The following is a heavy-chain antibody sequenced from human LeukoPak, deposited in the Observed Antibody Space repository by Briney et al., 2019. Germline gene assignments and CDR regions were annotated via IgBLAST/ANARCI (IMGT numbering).Heavy chain of an antibody. V-gene: IGHV4-34*01. J-gene: IGHJ4*02. Sequence: PSETLSLTCAVYGGSISHYYWSWIRQSPGKGLECIGEINHSGSTNHNPSLKSRVTISVDTSKNQISLKLNSVTAADTAVYYCGRDSRGPDYWGQGTLVTVSS. CDR3: GRDSRGPDY. CDR2: INHSGST. CDR1: GGSISHYY. D-gene: IGHD3-22*01.